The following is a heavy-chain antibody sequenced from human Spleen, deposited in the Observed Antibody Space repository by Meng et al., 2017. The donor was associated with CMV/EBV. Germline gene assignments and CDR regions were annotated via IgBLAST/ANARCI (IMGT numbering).Heavy chain of an antibody. CDR3: ASRPSSTTTNGFDP. J-gene: IGHJ5*02. CDR1: GGTFSSYT. D-gene: IGHD2-2*01. CDR2: IIPILGIA. Sequence: KASGGTFSSYTISWGRQAPRQGLEWMGRIIPILGIANYAQKFQGRVMITADKSTSTAYMVLSSLRSEDTAVYYCASRPSSTTTNGFDPWGQGTLVTVSS. V-gene: IGHV1-69*02.